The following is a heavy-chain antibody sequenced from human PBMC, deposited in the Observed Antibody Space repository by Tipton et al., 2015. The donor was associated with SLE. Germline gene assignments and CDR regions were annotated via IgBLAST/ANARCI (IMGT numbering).Heavy chain of an antibody. CDR2: VYFIGTT. CDR3: ARRTIFGVVQNVFDI. CDR1: GGSITHYY. J-gene: IGHJ3*02. V-gene: IGHV4-59*01. Sequence: TLSLTCTVSGGSITHYYWSWIRQPPGKRLEWIGYVYFIGTTNYNASLMSRVFISVDTSKKQFSLRLTSVTAADTAVYYCARRTIFGVVQNVFDIWGQGTMVTASS. D-gene: IGHD3-3*01.